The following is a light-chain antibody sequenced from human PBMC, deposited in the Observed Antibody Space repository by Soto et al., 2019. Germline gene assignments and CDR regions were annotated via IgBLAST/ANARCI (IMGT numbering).Light chain of an antibody. CDR1: QSVGTS. V-gene: IGKV3-11*01. CDR3: QHRSSWPRA. Sequence: DIVLTQSPATLSLSPGDRATLSCRASQSVGTSLARYKQQPGQAPRLLIPDAAYRASGIPERFRGSGSGTAFSLAISSLEPHDFAVYYCQHRSSWPRAFGRGTKVEV. J-gene: IGKJ1*01. CDR2: DAA.